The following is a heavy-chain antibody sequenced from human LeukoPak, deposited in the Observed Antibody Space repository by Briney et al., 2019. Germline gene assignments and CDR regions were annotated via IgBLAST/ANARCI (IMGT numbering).Heavy chain of an antibody. CDR3: ARGCVVAATLSWFDP. CDR1: GFTFNGYY. V-gene: IGHV4-34*01. CDR2: INHSGST. J-gene: IGHJ5*02. D-gene: IGHD2-15*01. Sequence: GSLRLSCAASGFTFNGYYMSWIRQPPGKGLEWIGEINHSGSTNYNPSLKSRVTISVDTSKNQFSLKLSSVTAADTAVYYCARGCVVAATLSWFDPWGQGTLVTVSS.